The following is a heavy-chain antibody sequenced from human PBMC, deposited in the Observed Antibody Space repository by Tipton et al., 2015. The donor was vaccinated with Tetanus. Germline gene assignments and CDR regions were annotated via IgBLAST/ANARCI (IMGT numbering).Heavy chain of an antibody. CDR2: INHSGGT. Sequence: TLSLTCAGYVGSFRGYYWSWIRQPPGKGLERIGEINHSGGTNYHPSLKSRVTISIDTSKNQFSLKLNSVTAAYTAVYYCARAGQRSTSWHYWFDPRGQGTLVNVSS. CDR1: VGSFRGYY. D-gene: IGHD2-2*01. CDR3: ARAGQRSTSWHYWFDP. V-gene: IGHV4-34*01. J-gene: IGHJ5*02.